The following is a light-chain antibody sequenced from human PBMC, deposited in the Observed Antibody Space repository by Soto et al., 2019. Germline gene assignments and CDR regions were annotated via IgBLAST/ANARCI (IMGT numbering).Light chain of an antibody. CDR1: SSNIGAGYD. V-gene: IGLV1-40*01. Sequence: QSVLTQPPSVSGAPGQTVTISCTGSSSNIGAGYDVHWYQQVPGTAPKLVLYSNTARPSRVPDRFSGSRSGSSASLAITGLQAEDEADYYCQSYDSILTGSVFGTGTKLTVL. CDR2: SNT. J-gene: IGLJ1*01. CDR3: QSYDSILTGSV.